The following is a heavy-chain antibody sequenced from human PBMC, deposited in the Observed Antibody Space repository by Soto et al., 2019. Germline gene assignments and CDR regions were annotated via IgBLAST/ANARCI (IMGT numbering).Heavy chain of an antibody. D-gene: IGHD2-15*01. CDR2: INPRDSDT. J-gene: IGHJ6*02. V-gene: IGHV5-51*01. Sequence: KPRKGLEWMGIINPRDSDTRYSPSFQGRVTISADKSISTAYLQWSSLKASDTAMYYCARSDRAATYYYDGMDAWGQGTTVTVSS. CDR3: ARSDRAATYYYDGMDA.